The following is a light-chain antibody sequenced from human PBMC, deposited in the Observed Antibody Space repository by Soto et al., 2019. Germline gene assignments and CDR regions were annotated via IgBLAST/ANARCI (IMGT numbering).Light chain of an antibody. CDR3: QQRGNWPRT. V-gene: IGKV3-11*01. CDR1: QSVSSY. Sequence: EIVLTQSPATLSLSPGERATLSCRASQSVSSYLAWYQQKPDQAPRLLIYGASNRATGIPARFSGSGSGTDFTLTISSLEPEDFAVYYCQQRGNWPRTFGQGTKVEIK. CDR2: GAS. J-gene: IGKJ1*01.